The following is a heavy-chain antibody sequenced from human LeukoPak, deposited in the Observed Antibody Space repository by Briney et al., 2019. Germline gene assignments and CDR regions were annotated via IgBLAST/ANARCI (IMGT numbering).Heavy chain of an antibody. CDR1: GGTISGSY. CDR2: IYYSGST. Sequence: SETLSLTCTVSGGTISGSYWTWIRQPPGKGLEWIGHIYYSGSTNYNPSLKSRLTISVDTSKDQFSLRLISVTAADTAVYYCARSSIGDWFFDLWGRGTLVTVSS. J-gene: IGHJ2*01. CDR3: ARSSIGDWFFDL. V-gene: IGHV4-59*01. D-gene: IGHD6-6*01.